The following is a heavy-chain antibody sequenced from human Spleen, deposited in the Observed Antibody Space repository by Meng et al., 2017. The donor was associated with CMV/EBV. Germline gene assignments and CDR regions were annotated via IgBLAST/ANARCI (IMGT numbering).Heavy chain of an antibody. D-gene: IGHD2/OR15-2a*01. J-gene: IGHJ3*02. V-gene: IGHV1-2*02. CDR3: ARDFYDHNGLGAFDI. Sequence: ASVKVSCKASGYTFTNIYMHWVRQAPGQGLEWMGWVNPNTGDTQYAQRFQGRVTMTRDTSIRTVYMELFRLTSDDTAIFYCARDFYDHNGLGAFDIWGQGTMVTVS. CDR1: GYTFTNIY. CDR2: VNPNTGDT.